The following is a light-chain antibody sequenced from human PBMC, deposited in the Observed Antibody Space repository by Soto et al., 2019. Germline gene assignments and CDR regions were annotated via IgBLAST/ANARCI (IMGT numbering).Light chain of an antibody. V-gene: IGKV3-15*01. Sequence: EIVMTQSPATLSVSPGERATLSCRASQSVSSDLAWYHQKPGQAPRLLIYGASTRATGIPARFSGSGSGTEFTLTINSLQSEDFAVYYCQHYNNWPPYTFGQGTRLEIK. J-gene: IGKJ2*01. CDR1: QSVSSD. CDR2: GAS. CDR3: QHYNNWPPYT.